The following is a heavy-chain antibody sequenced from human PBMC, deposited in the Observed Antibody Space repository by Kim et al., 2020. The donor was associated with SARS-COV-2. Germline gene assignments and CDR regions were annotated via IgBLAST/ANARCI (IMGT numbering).Heavy chain of an antibody. V-gene: IGHV4-39*07. CDR1: GGSISSSSYY. CDR2: IYYSGST. J-gene: IGHJ6*02. D-gene: IGHD6-19*01. CDR3: ARDEVVAGAGFGMDV. Sequence: SETLSLTCTVSGGSISSSSYYWGWIRQPPGKGLEWIGSIYYSGSTYYNPSLKSRVTISVDTSKNQFSLKLSSVTAADTAVYYCARDEVVAGAGFGMDVWGQGTTVTVSS.